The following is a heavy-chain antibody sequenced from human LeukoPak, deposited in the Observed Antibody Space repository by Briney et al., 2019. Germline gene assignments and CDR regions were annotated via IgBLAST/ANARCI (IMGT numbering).Heavy chain of an antibody. D-gene: IGHD3-3*01. CDR1: GNTFNFHY. V-gene: IGHV1-46*02. CDR2: INCGDGIL. Sequence: ASVKVSCKASGNTFNFHYMHWMRQPHGQGLEWMGIINCGDGILGYAQTFQGRLTLTRDTSTSTVYMELSSLRSEDTAIYYCASEKNYDDKYFDSWGRGTVVTVSS. J-gene: IGHJ4*02. CDR3: ASEKNYDDKYFDS.